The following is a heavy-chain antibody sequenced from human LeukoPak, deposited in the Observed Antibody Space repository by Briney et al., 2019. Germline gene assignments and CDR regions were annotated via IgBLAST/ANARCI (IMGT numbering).Heavy chain of an antibody. CDR2: IKEDGSET. CDR3: ARPLFGAISPGY. Sequence: GGSLRLSCAASGFTFSSHWMTWVRQAPGRRLERVANIKEDGSETFYGDSVKGRFTTSRDNAENSLNLQMNNLRPEDTAMYYCARPLFGAISPGYWGQGTLVTVSS. V-gene: IGHV3-7*01. CDR1: GFTFSSHW. J-gene: IGHJ4*02. D-gene: IGHD3-10*01.